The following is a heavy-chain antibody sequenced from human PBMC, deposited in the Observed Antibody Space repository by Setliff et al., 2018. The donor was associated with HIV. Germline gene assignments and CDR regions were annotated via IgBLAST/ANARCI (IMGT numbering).Heavy chain of an antibody. D-gene: IGHD3-10*01. CDR3: STVFYYDSESFSLDY. CDR1: GGTFNNYA. V-gene: IGHV1-69*13. Sequence: SVKVSCKASGGTFNNYAISWVRQAPGQGLEWVGGIIPLFGTSNYALKFQGRVTITANESTNTAHMELSSLRSVDTAMYYCSTVFYYDSESFSLDYWGQGMLVTVSS. J-gene: IGHJ4*02. CDR2: IIPLFGTS.